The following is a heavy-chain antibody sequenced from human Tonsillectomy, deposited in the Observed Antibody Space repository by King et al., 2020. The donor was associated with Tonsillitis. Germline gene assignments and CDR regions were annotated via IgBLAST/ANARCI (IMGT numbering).Heavy chain of an antibody. CDR2: INPNSGGT. Sequence: QLVQSGAEVKKPGASVKVSCKASGYTFTGYYMHWVRQAPGQGLEWMGWINPNSGGTNYAQKFQGRVTMTRDTSISTAYMELSRLRSDDTAVYYCVSVVWNRIAVADPDYYFDYWGQGTLVTVSS. J-gene: IGHJ4*02. CDR1: GYTFTGYY. CDR3: VSVVWNRIAVADPDYYFDY. V-gene: IGHV1-2*02. D-gene: IGHD6-19*01.